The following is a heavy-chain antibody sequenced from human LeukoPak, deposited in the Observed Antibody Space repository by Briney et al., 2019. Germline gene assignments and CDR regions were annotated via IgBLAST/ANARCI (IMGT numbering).Heavy chain of an antibody. V-gene: IGHV3-48*03. Sequence: GGSLRLSCAASGFTFSNYEMNWVRQAPGKGLEWVSYISSSGSSIYYADSVKGRFTISRDNAKNSLYLQMNSLRAEDTAVYYCARVGSGGAWFDFWGQGTLVSVSS. CDR2: ISSSGSSI. J-gene: IGHJ4*02. CDR3: ARVGSGGAWFDF. CDR1: GFTFSNYE. D-gene: IGHD6-19*01.